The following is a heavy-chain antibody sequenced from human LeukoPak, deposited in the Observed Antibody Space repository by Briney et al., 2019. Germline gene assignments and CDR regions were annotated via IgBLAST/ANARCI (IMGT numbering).Heavy chain of an antibody. Sequence: GESLKISCKGSGYSFTNSWIGWVRQMPGEGLEWMGVIYPSDSDTRYSPSFQGQVTISADKPISTAYLQWSSLKASDSAMYYCARPGGNLNDLDYWGQGTLVTVSS. V-gene: IGHV5-51*01. CDR2: IYPSDSDT. J-gene: IGHJ4*02. CDR3: ARPGGNLNDLDY. D-gene: IGHD1-1*01. CDR1: GYSFTNSW.